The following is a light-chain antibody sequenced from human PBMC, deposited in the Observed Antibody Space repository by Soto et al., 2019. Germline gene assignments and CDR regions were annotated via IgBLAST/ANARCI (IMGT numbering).Light chain of an antibody. CDR2: GAS. V-gene: IGKV3-20*01. J-gene: IGKJ1*01. Sequence: IVLTQSPGTLSLSPGERATLSCWASQSVSSNYLAWYQQKPGQAPRLLIYGASSRATGIPDRFSGTGSGTDFTHTIIRLEPEDFAVYYCQHYGSSPRGTFGQGTKVEI. CDR3: QHYGSSPRGT. CDR1: QSVSSNY.